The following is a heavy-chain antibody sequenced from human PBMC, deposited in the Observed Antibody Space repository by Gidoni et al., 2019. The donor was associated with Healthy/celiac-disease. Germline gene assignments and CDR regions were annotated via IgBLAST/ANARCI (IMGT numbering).Heavy chain of an antibody. CDR3: ARGDDPGYCSGGSCYARIGMDV. V-gene: IGHV1-8*01. Sequence: QVQLVQSGAEVKKPGASVKVSCKAAGYTFTSYDSHWVRKATGQGLEWMGWMNPNSGNTGYAQKFQGRVTMTRNTSISTAYMELSSLRSEDTAVYYCARGDDPGYCSGGSCYARIGMDVWGQGTTVTVSS. D-gene: IGHD2-15*01. CDR2: MNPNSGNT. J-gene: IGHJ6*02. CDR1: GYTFTSYD.